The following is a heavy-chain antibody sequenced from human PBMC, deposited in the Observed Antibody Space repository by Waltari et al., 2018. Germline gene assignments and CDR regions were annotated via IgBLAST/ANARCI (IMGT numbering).Heavy chain of an antibody. CDR1: GFTFSSYA. J-gene: IGHJ4*02. V-gene: IGHV3-30-3*01. Sequence: QVQLVESGGGVVQPGRSLRLSCAASGFTFSSYAMHWVRQAPGKGREWVAVISYDGINKYNADAVKGRFTISRDNSKNTLYLQMNSLRAEDTAVYYCARDTQIHSSSCPDYWGQGTLVTVSS. CDR3: ARDTQIHSSSCPDY. D-gene: IGHD6-13*01. CDR2: ISYDGINK.